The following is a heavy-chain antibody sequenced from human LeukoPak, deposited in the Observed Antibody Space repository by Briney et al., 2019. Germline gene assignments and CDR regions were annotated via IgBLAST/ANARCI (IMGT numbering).Heavy chain of an antibody. D-gene: IGHD1-26*01. CDR2: INTNTGNP. Sequence: GASVKVSCKASGYTFTNYAINWVRQTPGQGLEWMGWINTNTGNPTYAQGFTGRFVFSLDTLVSTAYLQIRSLKADDTAVYYCARVPFVVMGDTGNWFDPWGQGTLVTVSS. CDR3: ARVPFVVMGDTGNWFDP. CDR1: GYTFTNYA. J-gene: IGHJ5*02. V-gene: IGHV7-4-1*02.